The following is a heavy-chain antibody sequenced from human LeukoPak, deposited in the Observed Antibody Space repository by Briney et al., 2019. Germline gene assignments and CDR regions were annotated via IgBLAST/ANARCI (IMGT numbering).Heavy chain of an antibody. V-gene: IGHV3-23*01. CDR1: GFTFSSYW. J-gene: IGHJ4*01. Sequence: GGSLRLSCAASGFTFSSYWMSWVRQAPGKGLEWVSAISTSGGSTYYADSVKGRFTISRDNSKNTVYLQMNSLRAEDTAVYYCAKSGRIVFGGVHADYWGQGTLVTVSS. D-gene: IGHD3-16*01. CDR3: AKSGRIVFGGVHADY. CDR2: ISTSGGST.